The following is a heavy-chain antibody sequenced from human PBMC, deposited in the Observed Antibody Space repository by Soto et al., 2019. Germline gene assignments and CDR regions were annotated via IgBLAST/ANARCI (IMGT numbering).Heavy chain of an antibody. D-gene: IGHD3-22*01. J-gene: IGHJ6*02. CDR2: INPSGGST. CDR3: ARPKYYYDSSGYYYEERYYGMDV. Sequence: GASVKVSCKASGYTFTSYYMHWVRQAPGQGLEWMGIINPSGGSTSYAQKFQGRVTMTRDTSTSTVYMELSSLRSEDTAVYYCARPKYYYDSSGYYYEERYYGMDVWGQGTTVTVSS. V-gene: IGHV1-46*01. CDR1: GYTFTSYY.